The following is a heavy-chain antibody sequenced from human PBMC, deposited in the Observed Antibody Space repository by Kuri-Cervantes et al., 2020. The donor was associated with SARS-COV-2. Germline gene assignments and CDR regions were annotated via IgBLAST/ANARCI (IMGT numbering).Heavy chain of an antibody. V-gene: IGHV3-64*02. CDR1: GFTFSSYA. CDR2: ISSNGGST. CDR3: ATEDPILSAFDY. J-gene: IGHJ4*02. D-gene: IGHD2-21*01. Sequence: GESLKISCAASGFTFSSYAMHWVRQAPRKGLEYVSAISSNGGSTYYADSVKGRFTISRDNSKNTLYLQMNSLRAEDTAVYYCATEDPILSAFDYWGQGTLVTVSS.